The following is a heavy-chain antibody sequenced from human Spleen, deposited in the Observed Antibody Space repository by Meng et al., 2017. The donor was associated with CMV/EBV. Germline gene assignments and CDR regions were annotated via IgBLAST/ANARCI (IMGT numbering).Heavy chain of an antibody. Sequence: QGQRVQSWAEVKKPGSSVKVPCKASGGTFSSYAISGVRQAPGQGLEWMGGIIPIFGTANYAQKFQGRVTITADESTSTAYMELSSLRSEDTAVYYCARGYSGYDYWGQGTLVTVSS. CDR1: GGTFSSYA. CDR3: ARGYSGYDY. J-gene: IGHJ4*02. D-gene: IGHD5-12*01. V-gene: IGHV1-69*12. CDR2: IIPIFGTA.